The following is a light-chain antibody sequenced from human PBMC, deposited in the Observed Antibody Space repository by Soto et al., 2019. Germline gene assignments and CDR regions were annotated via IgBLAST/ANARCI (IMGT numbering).Light chain of an antibody. V-gene: IGKV1-39*01. J-gene: IGKJ1*01. CDR2: AAS. CDR3: QQGYTTPQT. CDR1: QGISSH. Sequence: DLQMTQSPSSLSASAGDRVTITCRASQGISSHLNWYQQKPGKAPKLLIYAASSLQSGVPSRFGGSGSGTDFTLTISSLQPEDFATYYCQQGYTTPQTFGQGTKVEIK.